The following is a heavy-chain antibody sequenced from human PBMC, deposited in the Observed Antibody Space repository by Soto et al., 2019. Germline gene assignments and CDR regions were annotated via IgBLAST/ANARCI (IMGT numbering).Heavy chain of an antibody. D-gene: IGHD3-16*01. CDR3: VEGLRLGELSR. Sequence: ASGKVSCKTSGGSFTIYNLRWVRQAPGQGLEWMGRINPMADVLHYAQRFQGRVTITADRSTGIGYMELSSLTTEDTAVYYCVEGLRLGELSRWGQGTKVTVSS. V-gene: IGHV1-69*02. J-gene: IGHJ4*02. CDR1: GGSFTIYN. CDR2: INPMADVL.